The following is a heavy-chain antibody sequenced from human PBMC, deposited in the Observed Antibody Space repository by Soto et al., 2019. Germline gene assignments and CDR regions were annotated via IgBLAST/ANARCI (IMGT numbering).Heavy chain of an antibody. D-gene: IGHD3-22*01. CDR1: GGSISSGGYY. V-gene: IGHV4-31*03. CDR3: ARVGDSSGPNFAS. CDR2: IYYSGST. Sequence: QVQLQESGPGLVKPSQTLSLTCTVSGGSISSGGYYWSWIRQHPGKGLEWIGYIYYSGSTYYNSSLKCGFTISVDTSKNQFSLKWSFVTAADAAGYYCARVGDSSGPNFASGRQGTLVTVSS. J-gene: IGHJ4*02.